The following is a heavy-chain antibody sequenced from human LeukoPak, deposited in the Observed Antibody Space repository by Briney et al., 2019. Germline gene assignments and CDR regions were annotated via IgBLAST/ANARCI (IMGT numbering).Heavy chain of an antibody. CDR3: ARERRYYDSSGYPRIFDY. Sequence: ASVKVSCKASGYTFTGYYMHWVRQAPGQGLGWMGRINPNSGGTNYAQKFQGRVTMTRDTSISTAYMELSRLRSDDTAVYYCARERRYYDSSGYPRIFDYWGQGTLVTVSS. CDR2: INPNSGGT. CDR1: GYTFTGYY. V-gene: IGHV1-2*06. D-gene: IGHD3-22*01. J-gene: IGHJ4*02.